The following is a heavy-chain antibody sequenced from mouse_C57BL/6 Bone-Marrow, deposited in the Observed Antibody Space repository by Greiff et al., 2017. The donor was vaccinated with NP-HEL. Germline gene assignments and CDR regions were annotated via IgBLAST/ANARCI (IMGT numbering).Heavy chain of an antibody. D-gene: IGHD2-1*01. CDR1: GYSITSGYY. Sequence: DVQLQESGPGLVKPSQSLSLTCSVTGYSITSGYYWNWIRQFPGNKLEWMGYISYDGSNNYNPSLKNRISITRDTSKNQFFLKLNSVTTEDTATYYCAREGKIYGNYLFMDYWGQGTSVTVSS. CDR2: ISYDGSN. V-gene: IGHV3-6*01. CDR3: AREGKIYGNYLFMDY. J-gene: IGHJ4*01.